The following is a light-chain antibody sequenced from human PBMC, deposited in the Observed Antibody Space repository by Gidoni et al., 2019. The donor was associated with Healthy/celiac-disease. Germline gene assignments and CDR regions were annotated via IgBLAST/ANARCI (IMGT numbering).Light chain of an antibody. Sequence: IVLTQSPGTLSLSPGEGSTLSCRASQSVSSSYLAWYQQKPGQAPRLLIYGASSRATGIPDRFSGSGSGTDFTLTISRLEHEDFAVYYCQQYGSSLWTFGQGTKVEIK. CDR1: QSVSSSY. CDR2: GAS. J-gene: IGKJ1*01. V-gene: IGKV3-20*01. CDR3: QQYGSSLWT.